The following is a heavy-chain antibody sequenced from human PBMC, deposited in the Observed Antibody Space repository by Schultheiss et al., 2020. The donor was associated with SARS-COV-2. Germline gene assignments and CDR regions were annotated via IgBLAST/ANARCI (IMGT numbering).Heavy chain of an antibody. J-gene: IGHJ6*02. V-gene: IGHV4-61*08. CDR2: IYYSGST. Sequence: GSLRLSCTVSGGSISSGGYYWSWIRQHPGKGLEWIGYIYYSGSTNYNPSLKSRVTMSVDTSKNQFSLKLSSVTAADTAVYYCARGWGSSSWYPYYYYGMDVWGQGTTVTVSS. CDR1: GGSISSGGYY. D-gene: IGHD6-13*01. CDR3: ARGWGSSSWYPYYYYGMDV.